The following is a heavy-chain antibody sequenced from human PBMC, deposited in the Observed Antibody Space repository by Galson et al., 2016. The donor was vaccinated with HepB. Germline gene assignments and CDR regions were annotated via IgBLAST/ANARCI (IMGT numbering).Heavy chain of an antibody. Sequence: SETLSLTCTVSGVSISSSSYFWGWIRQPPGKGLDYIGSVYYSGSTYYNPSLKSRVTISIDTSKNQFSLKLTSVTATDTAVYYCARPMEGLTYGCFDSWGQGTLVTVSP. CDR2: VYYSGST. CDR3: ARPMEGLTYGCFDS. CDR1: GVSISSSSYF. V-gene: IGHV4-39*01. D-gene: IGHD3-10*01. J-gene: IGHJ4*02.